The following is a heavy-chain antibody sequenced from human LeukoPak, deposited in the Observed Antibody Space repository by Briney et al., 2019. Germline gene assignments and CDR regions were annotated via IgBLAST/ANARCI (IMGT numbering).Heavy chain of an antibody. CDR1: GYTFTGYY. CDR3: ARGPRTYYYDSSGYYADY. Sequence: ASVTVSCEGSGYTFTGYYMHWVRQAPGQGLEWMGWINPNSGGTNYAQKFQGRVTMTRDTSISTAHMELSRLRSDDTAVYSCARGPRTYYYDSSGYYADYWGQGTLVTVSS. J-gene: IGHJ4*02. CDR2: INPNSGGT. V-gene: IGHV1-2*02. D-gene: IGHD3-22*01.